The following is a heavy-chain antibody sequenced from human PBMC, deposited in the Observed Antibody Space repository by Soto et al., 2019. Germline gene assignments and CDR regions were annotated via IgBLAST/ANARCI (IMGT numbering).Heavy chain of an antibody. Sequence: GGSLRLSCAASGFTFSSYWMSWVRQAPGKGLEWVANIKQDGSEKYYVDSVKGRFTISRDNAKNALYLQMNSLRAEDTAVYYCARVGPVSNWYFDLWGRGTLVTVSS. CDR3: ARVGPVSNWYFDL. V-gene: IGHV3-7*03. CDR1: GFTFSSYW. CDR2: IKQDGSEK. J-gene: IGHJ2*01.